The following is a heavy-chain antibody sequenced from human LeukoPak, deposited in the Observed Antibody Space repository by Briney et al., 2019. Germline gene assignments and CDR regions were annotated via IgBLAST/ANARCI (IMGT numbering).Heavy chain of an antibody. D-gene: IGHD4-23*01. CDR3: AKDDLPWVTVAPLDY. J-gene: IGHJ4*02. Sequence: GGSLRLSCAASGFTFSSHGMHWVRQAPGKGLEWVAFIRNDGSDKYYADSVKGRFTISRDNSKNTLYLQMNSLRAEDTAVYYCAKDDLPWVTVAPLDYWGQGTLVTVSS. V-gene: IGHV3-30*02. CDR2: IRNDGSDK. CDR1: GFTFSSHG.